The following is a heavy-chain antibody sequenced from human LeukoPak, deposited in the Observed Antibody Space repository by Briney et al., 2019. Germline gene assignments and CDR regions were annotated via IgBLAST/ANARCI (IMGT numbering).Heavy chain of an antibody. Sequence: GASLKISCQGSGSSFTSYWIGWVRRLPGKGREWMGIIYPGDSDTRYSPSFQGQVTISADKSISTAYLQWSSLKASDTAMYYCATSGVGYCGGDCYADWGQGTLVTVSS. CDR2: IYPGDSDT. V-gene: IGHV5-51*01. J-gene: IGHJ4*02. D-gene: IGHD2-21*02. CDR3: ATSGVGYCGGDCYAD. CDR1: GSSFTSYW.